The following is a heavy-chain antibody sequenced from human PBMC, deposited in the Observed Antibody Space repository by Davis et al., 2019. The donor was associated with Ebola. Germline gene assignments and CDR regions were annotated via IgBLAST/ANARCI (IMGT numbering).Heavy chain of an antibody. Sequence: ASVKVSCKASGYTFTNYGISWVRQAPGQGLEWMGWISAYSGNTNYAQKLQGRVTMTTDTSTTTAYMELRSLRSDDTAVYYCARLRTWTEGSTWRFFDYWGQGTLVTVSS. D-gene: IGHD1-26*01. CDR2: ISAYSGNT. J-gene: IGHJ4*02. CDR1: GYTFTNYG. CDR3: ARLRTWTEGSTWRFFDY. V-gene: IGHV1-18*01.